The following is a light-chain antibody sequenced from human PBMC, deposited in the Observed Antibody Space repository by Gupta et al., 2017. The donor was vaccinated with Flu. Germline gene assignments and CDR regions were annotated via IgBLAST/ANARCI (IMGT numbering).Light chain of an antibody. J-gene: IGLJ3*02. CDR3: QTWGTGYRV. Sequence: VLPQSPSASASLGASVKLTCTLSSRHSTYDIAWHQHQPEKGPRFLMPVSGGGRYRTGDGIPVRFSGSTSGAERILIISRSQSEDEDDYYCQTWGTGYRVFGGGTKLTVL. V-gene: IGLV4-69*01. CDR1: SRHSTYD. CDR2: VSGGGRY.